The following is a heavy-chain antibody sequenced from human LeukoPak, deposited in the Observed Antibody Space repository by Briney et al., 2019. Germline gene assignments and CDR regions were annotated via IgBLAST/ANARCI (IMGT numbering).Heavy chain of an antibody. CDR1: GYTFTSYD. Sequence: ASVKVSCEASGYTFTSYDINWVRQATGQGLEWMGGFDVIDSETFYAQKFQGRVTMNEDSSTDTAYMELRSLTSDDTALYYSSAGRPYSLLDYWGQGTLVTVSS. D-gene: IGHD5-18*01. J-gene: IGHJ4*02. CDR3: SAGRPYSLLDY. CDR2: FDVIDSET. V-gene: IGHV1-24*01.